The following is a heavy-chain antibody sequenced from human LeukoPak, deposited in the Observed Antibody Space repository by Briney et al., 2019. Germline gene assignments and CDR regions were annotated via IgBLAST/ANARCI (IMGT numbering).Heavy chain of an antibody. J-gene: IGHJ4*02. CDR2: IQYGGSNE. Sequence: GGSLRLSCSASGFSFRTHDMSWVRQAPGRGLEWVALIQYGGSNEYYVDSVKGRFTISRDNSKNTLYLQMNSLKPEDTAVYYCAKDHEVIVVVPAAKGIDYWGQGTLVTVSS. V-gene: IGHV3-30*02. CDR1: GFSFRTHD. CDR3: AKDHEVIVVVPAAKGIDY. D-gene: IGHD2-2*01.